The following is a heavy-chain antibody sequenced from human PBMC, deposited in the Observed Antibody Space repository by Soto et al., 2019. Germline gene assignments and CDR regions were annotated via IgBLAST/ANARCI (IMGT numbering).Heavy chain of an antibody. CDR2: IYPGDSDT. CDR1: GYSFTSYW. J-gene: IGHJ4*02. Sequence: GESLKISCKGSGYSFTSYWIGWVLQMPGKGLEWMGIIYPGDSDTRYSPSFQGQVTISADKSISTAYLQWSSLKASDTAMYYCASYYYDSSGYLDYWGQGTLVTVSS. CDR3: ASYYYDSSGYLDY. V-gene: IGHV5-51*01. D-gene: IGHD3-22*01.